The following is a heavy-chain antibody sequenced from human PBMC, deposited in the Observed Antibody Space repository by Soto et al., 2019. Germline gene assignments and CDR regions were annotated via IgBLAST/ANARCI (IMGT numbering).Heavy chain of an antibody. CDR1: GFIFSSHW. D-gene: IGHD1-1*01. CDR2: IGPDGSNM. J-gene: IGHJ4*02. V-gene: IGHV3-74*01. CDR3: VRDKNWSYDY. Sequence: GGSLRLSCAASGFIFSSHWMHWVRQAPGKGLVWVSHIGPDGSNMRDADSVQGRFTISRDNARNTLYLQMNSLRDEDTAVYYCVRDKNWSYDYWGPGILVTVYS.